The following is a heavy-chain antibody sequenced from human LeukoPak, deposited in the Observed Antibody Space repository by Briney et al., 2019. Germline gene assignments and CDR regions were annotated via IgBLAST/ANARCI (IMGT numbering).Heavy chain of an antibody. V-gene: IGHV3-23*01. J-gene: IGHJ4*02. CDR2: ISGSGDST. Sequence: GGSLRLSCAASGFTFSSYSMKWVRQTPGKGLEWVSTISGSGDSTNYADSVKGRFTISRDNSKNTLYLKMNSLRAEDTAVYYCARVQRGIAVALDYWGQGTLATVSS. CDR1: GFTFSSYS. CDR3: ARVQRGIAVALDY. D-gene: IGHD6-19*01.